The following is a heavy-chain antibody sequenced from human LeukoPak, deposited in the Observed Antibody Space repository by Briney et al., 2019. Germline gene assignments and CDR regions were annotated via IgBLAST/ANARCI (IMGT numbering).Heavy chain of an antibody. J-gene: IGHJ4*02. CDR2: ISDSSSYI. D-gene: IGHD2-8*01. Sequence: GGSLRLSCVVSGFNFSGYALNWVRQAPGKGLEWVSSISDSSSYIYYADSVKGRFTISRDNAKNSVYLQMNSLRAEDTAVYYCARGFCSNGACYGLFDFWGQGTLVTVSS. CDR3: ARGFCSNGACYGLFDF. CDR1: GFNFSGYA. V-gene: IGHV3-21*01.